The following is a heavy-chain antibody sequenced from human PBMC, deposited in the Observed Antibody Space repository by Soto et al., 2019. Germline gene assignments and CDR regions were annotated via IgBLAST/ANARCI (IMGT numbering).Heavy chain of an antibody. CDR2: INAGNGNT. CDR3: ASPARNYDFWSGYSFDI. D-gene: IGHD3-3*01. Sequence: GASVKVSCKASGYTFTSYAMHWVRQAPGQRLEWMGWINAGNGNTEYSQKFQGRVTITRDTSASTAYMELSSLRSEDTAVYYCASPARNYDFWSGYSFDIWGQGTMVTVSS. CDR1: GYTFTSYA. J-gene: IGHJ3*02. V-gene: IGHV1-3*01.